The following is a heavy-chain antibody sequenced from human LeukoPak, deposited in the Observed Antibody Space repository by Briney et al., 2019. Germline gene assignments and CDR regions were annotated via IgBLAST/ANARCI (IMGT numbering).Heavy chain of an antibody. Sequence: GGSLRLSCAASGFTFSSYSMNWARQTPGKGLEWVSSISSSSSYIYYADSVKGRFTISRDNAKNSLYLQMTSLRAEDTAVYYCARGNTYYYDSSGKSWGQGTLVTVSS. J-gene: IGHJ4*02. CDR2: ISSSSSYI. D-gene: IGHD3-22*01. CDR1: GFTFSSYS. V-gene: IGHV3-21*01. CDR3: ARGNTYYYDSSGKS.